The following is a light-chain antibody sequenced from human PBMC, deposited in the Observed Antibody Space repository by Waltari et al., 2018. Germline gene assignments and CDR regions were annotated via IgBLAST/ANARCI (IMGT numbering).Light chain of an antibody. V-gene: IGLV3-1*01. J-gene: IGLJ2*01. Sequence: SYELTQPPSVSVSPGQTASITCSGDTLGDKYACWYQQKPGQSRGLFIYQDNNRPSGIPERFSGSNSGNTATLTIRGTQAMDEADYYCQAWDSSTAIFGGGTKLTVL. CDR2: QDN. CDR3: QAWDSSTAI. CDR1: TLGDKY.